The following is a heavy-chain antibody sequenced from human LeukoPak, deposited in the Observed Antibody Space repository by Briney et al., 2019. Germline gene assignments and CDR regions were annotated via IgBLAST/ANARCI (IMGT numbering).Heavy chain of an antibody. Sequence: ASVKVSCKASGCTFTSYDINWVRQATGQGLEWMGWMNPNSGNKGYAQKFQGRVTITRNTSISTAYMELSSLRSEDTAVYYCARAEYYDSRGAFDIWGQGTMVTVSS. CDR1: GCTFTSYD. V-gene: IGHV1-8*03. CDR3: ARAEYYDSRGAFDI. J-gene: IGHJ3*02. CDR2: MNPNSGNK. D-gene: IGHD3-22*01.